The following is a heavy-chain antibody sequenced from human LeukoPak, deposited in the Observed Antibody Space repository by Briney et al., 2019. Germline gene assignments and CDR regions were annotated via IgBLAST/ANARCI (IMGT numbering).Heavy chain of an antibody. CDR2: INPNSGGT. CDR1: GYTFTGYY. Sequence: ASVKVSCKASGYTFTGYYMHWVRQAPGQGLEWMGWINPNSGGTNYAQKLQGRVTMTTDTSTSTAYMELRSLRPDDTAVYYCASSPGLIAVALDYWGQGTLVTVSS. V-gene: IGHV1-2*02. D-gene: IGHD6-19*01. CDR3: ASSPGLIAVALDY. J-gene: IGHJ4*02.